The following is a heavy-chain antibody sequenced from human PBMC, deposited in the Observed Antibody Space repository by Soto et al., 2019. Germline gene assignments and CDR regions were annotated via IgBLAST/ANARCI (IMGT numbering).Heavy chain of an antibody. CDR1: GYSISRGYY. CDR2: VYHSGST. Sequence: SEPRAVTCAVSGYSISRGYYWGWIRQPPWKVREWIGSVYHSGSTYYNTSLKSRVTFSVDKSKNKFSLKLNSVTAADTPVYLCARVNPEINYYYFYGIDLGRQGTTVT. V-gene: IGHV4-38-2*01. CDR3: ARVNPEINYYYFYGIDL. J-gene: IGHJ6*01.